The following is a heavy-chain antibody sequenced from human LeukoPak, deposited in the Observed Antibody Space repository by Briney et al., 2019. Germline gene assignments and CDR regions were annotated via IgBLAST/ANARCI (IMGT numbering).Heavy chain of an antibody. V-gene: IGHV1-46*01. Sequence: GASVKVSCKVSGYTLTELSMHWVRQAPGQGLEWMGLINPTGGSTGYAQKFQGRVTMTRDMSTSTDYMELSSLRSEDTAIYYCAREMAVAGSGVIDSWGQGTLVTVSS. CDR1: GYTLTELS. CDR2: INPTGGST. D-gene: IGHD6-19*01. J-gene: IGHJ4*02. CDR3: AREMAVAGSGVIDS.